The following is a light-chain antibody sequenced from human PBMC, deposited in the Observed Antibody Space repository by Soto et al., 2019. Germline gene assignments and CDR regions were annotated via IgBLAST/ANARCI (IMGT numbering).Light chain of an antibody. J-gene: IGKJ5*01. V-gene: IGKV3D-20*02. CDR1: QSVSSSY. CDR2: GAS. Sequence: EIVCTPSPGTLSLSPGARATLSGRASQSVSSSYLAWYQQKPGQAPRLLIYGASSRATGIPDRFSGSGSGTDFTLTIRRLEPEEFAVDYCKQRSNRITFGQGTRLEIK. CDR3: KQRSNRIT.